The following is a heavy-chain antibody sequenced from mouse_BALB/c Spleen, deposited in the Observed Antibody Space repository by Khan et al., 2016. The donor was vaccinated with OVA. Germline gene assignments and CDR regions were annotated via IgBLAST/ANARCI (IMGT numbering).Heavy chain of an antibody. CDR3: ARRHAMDY. CDR1: GYTFTDYS. V-gene: IGHV9-2-1*01. Sequence: QIQLVQSGPELKKPGETVKISCKASGYTFTDYSMHWVKQAPGKGLKWMGWINTETGEPTYADDLKGRFAFSLETSASTAYLQLNNRKNDETATYFCARRHAMDYWGQGTSVTVSS. CDR2: INTETGEP. J-gene: IGHJ4*01.